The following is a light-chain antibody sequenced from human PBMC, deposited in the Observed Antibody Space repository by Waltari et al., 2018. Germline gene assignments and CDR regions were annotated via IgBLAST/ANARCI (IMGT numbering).Light chain of an antibody. Sequence: EIVLTQSPATLSLSPGERATLSCRASQSVRSYLAWYQQKPGQAPRLLIYDTSNRASGIPARFSGSGSGTDFTLTISSLQAEDVAVYYCQQYYSSPVTFGQGTRLEIK. CDR3: QQYYSSPVT. CDR2: DTS. J-gene: IGKJ5*01. CDR1: QSVRSY. V-gene: IGKV3-11*01.